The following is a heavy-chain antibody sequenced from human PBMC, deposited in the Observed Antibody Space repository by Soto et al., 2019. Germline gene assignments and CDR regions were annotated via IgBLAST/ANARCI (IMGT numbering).Heavy chain of an antibody. V-gene: IGHV3-53*02. CDR1: GFSVTNSY. CDR3: ARDRSKFSYNYPYYYAMDA. D-gene: IGHD1-20*01. J-gene: IGHJ6*02. CDR2: LYSSGTT. Sequence: EVQLVETGGGLIQPGGSLRLSCTVSGFSVTNSYINWVRQAPGKGLEWVSILYSSGTTYYADSVRGRFTVSRDDSKNTLFLHMNSLRADDTAVYYCARDRSKFSYNYPYYYAMDAWGQGTTVTVSS.